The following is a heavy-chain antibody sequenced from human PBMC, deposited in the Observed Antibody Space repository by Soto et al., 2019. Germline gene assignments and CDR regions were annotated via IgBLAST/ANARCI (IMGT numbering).Heavy chain of an antibody. D-gene: IGHD5-12*01. CDR3: ARDIRVEMATIADAFDI. V-gene: IGHV1-69*08. J-gene: IGHJ3*02. Sequence: QVQLVQSGAEVKKPGSLVKVSCKASGGTFSSYTISWVRQAPGQGLEWMGRIIPILGIANYAQKFQGRVTITADKSTSTAYMELSSLRSEDTAVYYCARDIRVEMATIADAFDIWGQGTMVTVSS. CDR2: IIPILGIA. CDR1: GGTFSSYT.